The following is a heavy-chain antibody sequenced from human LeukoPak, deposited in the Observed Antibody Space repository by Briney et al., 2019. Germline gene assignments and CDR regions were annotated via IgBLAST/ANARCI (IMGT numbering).Heavy chain of an antibody. V-gene: IGHV1-3*01. Sequence: ASVSVSFKASGYTFIDDAMHWVGQAPGERGERMGWINAGNGETKYSRKFQGRVPITTDPSASTAYMELRSLRSEATAVYYCARVYYYGSGTIRLIGYWGQGTLVTVSS. J-gene: IGHJ4*02. CDR3: ARVYYYGSGTIRLIGY. CDR1: GYTFIDDA. CDR2: INAGNGET. D-gene: IGHD3-10*01.